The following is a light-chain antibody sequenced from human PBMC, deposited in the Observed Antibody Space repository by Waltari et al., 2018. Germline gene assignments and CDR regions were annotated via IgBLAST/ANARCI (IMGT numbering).Light chain of an antibody. V-gene: IGLV2-8*01. CDR2: EVS. J-gene: IGLJ2*01. CDR1: SSDVGGYNY. CDR3: SSYAGFNNFVV. Sequence: QSALTQPPSASGSPGQSVTIPCTGTSSDVGGYNYVSWYQHHPGKAPKLMIYEVSKRPSGVPDRFSGSKSGNTASLTVSGLQAEDEADYYCSSYAGFNNFVVFGGGTSVTVL.